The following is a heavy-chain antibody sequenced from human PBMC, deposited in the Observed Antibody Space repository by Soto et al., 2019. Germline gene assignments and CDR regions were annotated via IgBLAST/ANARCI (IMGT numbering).Heavy chain of an antibody. CDR2: TRNKANSYTT. CDR1: GFTFSDHY. D-gene: IGHD3-10*01. V-gene: IGHV3-72*01. J-gene: IGHJ3*02. Sequence: GGSLRLSCAASGFTFSDHYMDWVRQAPGKGLEWVGRTRNKANSYTTEYAASVKGRFTISRDDSKNSLYLQMNSLKTEDTAVYYCARVVFKVLWFGESENAFDIWGQGTMVTVSS. CDR3: ARVVFKVLWFGESENAFDI.